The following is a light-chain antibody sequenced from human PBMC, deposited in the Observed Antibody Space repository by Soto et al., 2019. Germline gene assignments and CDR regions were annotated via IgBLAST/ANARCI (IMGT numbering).Light chain of an antibody. J-gene: IGKJ1*01. CDR1: QSIRSW. CDR2: DAS. V-gene: IGKV1-5*01. Sequence: DIQMTQSPSTLSASVGDRVTITCRASQSIRSWLAWYQQKPGKAPKLLIYDASSLQSGVPSRFSGRGSGTEFTLTISSLQPDDFATYYCQQYDSYSWTFGQGPKVDIK. CDR3: QQYDSYSWT.